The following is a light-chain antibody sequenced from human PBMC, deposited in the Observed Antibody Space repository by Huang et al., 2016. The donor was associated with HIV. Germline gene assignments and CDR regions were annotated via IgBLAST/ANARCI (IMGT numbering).Light chain of an antibody. Sequence: EIVMTQSPATLSASPGESATLSCRASQSVSSNLAWYQQKPGQAPRLLIYGASTRATGIPARFSGSGSGTEFTLTINSLQSEDFAVYYCQQNNNWPPLFTFGPGTKVDIK. CDR3: QQNNNWPPLFT. CDR1: QSVSSN. J-gene: IGKJ3*01. V-gene: IGKV3-15*01. CDR2: GAS.